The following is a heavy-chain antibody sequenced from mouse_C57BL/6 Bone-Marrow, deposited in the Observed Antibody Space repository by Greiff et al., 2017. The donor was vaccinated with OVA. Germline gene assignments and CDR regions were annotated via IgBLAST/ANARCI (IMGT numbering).Heavy chain of an antibody. CDR2: IWSGGST. Sequence: QVQLKQSGPGLVQPSQSLSITCTVSGFSLTSYGVHWVRQSPGKGLEWLGVIWSGGSTDYNAAFISRLSISKDNSKSQVFFKMNSLQADDTAIYYCARDTTVVAPHYYAMDYWGQGTSVTVSS. CDR3: ARDTTVVAPHYYAMDY. J-gene: IGHJ4*01. D-gene: IGHD1-1*01. V-gene: IGHV2-2*01. CDR1: GFSLTSYG.